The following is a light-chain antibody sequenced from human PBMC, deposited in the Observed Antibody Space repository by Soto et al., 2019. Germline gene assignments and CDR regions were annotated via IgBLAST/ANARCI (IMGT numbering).Light chain of an antibody. CDR1: QVISSY. CDR2: AAS. Sequence: DIQLTQSPSFLSASAGDRVTISCRASQVISSYLAWYQQKPGKAPKLLIYAASTLQSGVPSRFSGSRSGTEFTLTISSLQPEDFATYYCQQLNSYPITFGQGTRLEIK. V-gene: IGKV1-9*01. J-gene: IGKJ5*01. CDR3: QQLNSYPIT.